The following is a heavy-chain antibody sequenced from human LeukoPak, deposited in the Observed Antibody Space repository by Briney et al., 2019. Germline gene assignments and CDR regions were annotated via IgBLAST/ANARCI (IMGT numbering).Heavy chain of an antibody. J-gene: IGHJ4*02. V-gene: IGHV4-30-4*08. CDR2: IYYSGST. Sequence: PSQTLSLTCTVSGGSISSGDYYWSWIRQPPGKGLEWIGYIYYSGSTYYNPSLKSRVTISVDTSKNQFSLKLSSVTAADTAVYYCASGPDKDYDFWSGAPPDYWGQGTLVTVSS. D-gene: IGHD3-3*01. CDR1: GGSISSGDYY. CDR3: ASGPDKDYDFWSGAPPDY.